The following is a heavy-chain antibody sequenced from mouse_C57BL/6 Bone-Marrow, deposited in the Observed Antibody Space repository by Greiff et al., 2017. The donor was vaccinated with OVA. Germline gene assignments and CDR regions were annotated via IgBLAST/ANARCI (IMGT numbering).Heavy chain of an antibody. J-gene: IGHJ1*03. Sequence: VQLQQSGAELVRPGTSVKVSCKASGYAFTNYLLEWVKQRPGQGLEWIGVINPGSGGTNYNEKFKGKATLTADKSSSTAYMQLSSLTSEDSAVYFCARYFDVWGTGTTVTVSS. CDR2: INPGSGGT. CDR3: ARYFDV. V-gene: IGHV1-54*01. CDR1: GYAFTNYL.